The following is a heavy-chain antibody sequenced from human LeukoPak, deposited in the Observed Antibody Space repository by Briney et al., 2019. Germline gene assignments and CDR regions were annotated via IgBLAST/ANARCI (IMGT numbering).Heavy chain of an antibody. V-gene: IGHV4-34*01. CDR3: ARGPRLWFGDRSWFDY. CDR1: GGSFSGYY. CDR2: ISHSVST. J-gene: IGHJ4*02. Sequence: SETLSLTCAVYGGSFSGYYWSWIRQPPGKGLEWIGEISHSVSTNYNPSLKSRVTISVDTSKNQFSLKLSSVTAADTAVYYCARGPRLWFGDRSWFDYWGQGTLVTVSS. D-gene: IGHD3-10*01.